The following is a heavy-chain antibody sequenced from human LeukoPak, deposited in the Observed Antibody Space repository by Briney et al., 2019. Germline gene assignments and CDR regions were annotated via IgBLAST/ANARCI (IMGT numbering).Heavy chain of an antibody. Sequence: GESLKIPCKGSGYSFISYWIGWVRQMPGKGREGMGIIYPGDSDTRYSPSFLGPVTISADKSISTAYLQWSSLKASDTAMYYCARHGPRITMVRGAGGFDPWGQGTLVTVSS. CDR2: IYPGDSDT. CDR3: ARHGPRITMVRGAGGFDP. CDR1: GYSFISYW. J-gene: IGHJ5*02. V-gene: IGHV5-51*01. D-gene: IGHD3-10*01.